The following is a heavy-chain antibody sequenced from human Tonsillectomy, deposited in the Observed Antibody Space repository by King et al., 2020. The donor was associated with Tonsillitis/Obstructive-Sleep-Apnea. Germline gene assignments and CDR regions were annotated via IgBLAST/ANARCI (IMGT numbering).Heavy chain of an antibody. D-gene: IGHD7-27*01. CDR1: GYTFTYYY. J-gene: IGHJ3*02. Sequence: QLVQSGAEVKRPGASVKVSCKASGYTFTYYYIHWVRQAPGQGLEWMGIINPSGGRTRYAQKFQGRVTMTRDTSTSTVYMELSSLRSEDTAMYYCARDLTGEGAFDIWGQGTMVTVSS. CDR3: ARDLTGEGAFDI. CDR2: INPSGGRT. V-gene: IGHV1-46*01.